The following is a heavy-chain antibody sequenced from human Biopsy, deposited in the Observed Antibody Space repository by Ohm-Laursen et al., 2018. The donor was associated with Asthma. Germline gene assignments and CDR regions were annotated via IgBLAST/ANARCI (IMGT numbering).Heavy chain of an antibody. CDR2: IKQDGSKK. CDR3: ARDRPITMVRGVIITFDP. J-gene: IGHJ5*02. Sequence: SLRLSCAASGFTVSSNGMSWVRQAPGKGLEWVANIKQDGSKKYYVDSVKGRFTISRDNAKNSLYLQMNSLRAEDTAVYYCARDRPITMVRGVIITFDPWGQGTLVTVSS. CDR1: GFTVSSNG. V-gene: IGHV3-7*05. D-gene: IGHD3-10*01.